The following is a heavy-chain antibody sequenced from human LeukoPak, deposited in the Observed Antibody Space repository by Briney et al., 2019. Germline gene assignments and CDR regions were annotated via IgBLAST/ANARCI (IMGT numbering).Heavy chain of an antibody. CDR2: ISGSSGST. CDR1: GFTFSSYA. CDR3: AKDSAATVVTLFDY. J-gene: IGHJ4*02. Sequence: PGGSLRLSCAASGFTFSSYATSWVRQAPGKGLEWVSAISGSSGSTYYADSVKGRFTISRDNSKNTLYLQMNSLRAEDTAVYYCAKDSAATVVTLFDYWGQGTLVTVSS. V-gene: IGHV3-23*01. D-gene: IGHD6-25*01.